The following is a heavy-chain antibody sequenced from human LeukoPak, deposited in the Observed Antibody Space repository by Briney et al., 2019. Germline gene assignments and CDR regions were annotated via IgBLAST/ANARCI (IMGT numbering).Heavy chain of an antibody. CDR2: IIPIFGTA. CDR1: GGTFSSYA. CDR3: AISVYYYDSSGYPYNWFDP. J-gene: IGHJ5*02. V-gene: IGHV1-69*05. Sequence: ASVKVSCKASGGTFSSYAISWVRQAPGQGLEWMGGIIPIFGTANYAQKFQGRVTITTDESTSTAYMELSSLRTEDTAVYYCAISVYYYDSSGYPYNWFDPWGQGTLVTVSS. D-gene: IGHD3-22*01.